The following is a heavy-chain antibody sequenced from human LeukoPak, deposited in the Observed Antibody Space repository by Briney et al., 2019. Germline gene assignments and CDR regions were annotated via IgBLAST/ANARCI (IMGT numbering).Heavy chain of an antibody. J-gene: IGHJ3*02. V-gene: IGHV5-51*01. CDR1: GYTFATYW. CDR3: ARATQAPGDGDAFDI. CDR2: IYPGDSDT. D-gene: IGHD7-27*01. Sequence: GESLKISCKGSGYTFATYWIGWVRQMPGKGLEWMGIIYPGDSDTRYSPSFQGQVTISADKSISTAYMELSRLRSDDTAVYYCARATQAPGDGDAFDIWGQGTMVTVSS.